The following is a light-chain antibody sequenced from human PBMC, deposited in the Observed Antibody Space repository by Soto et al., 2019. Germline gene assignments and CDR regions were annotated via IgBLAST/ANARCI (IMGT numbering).Light chain of an antibody. Sequence: QTVVAQEPSVSVSPGRTVTLTCGLSSGSVSTSYYPSWYQQTPGQAPRTLIYNTNTRSSGVPDRFSGSILGNKAALTITGAQADDESDYYCVLYMGSGTGVFGGGTKLTVL. J-gene: IGLJ3*02. CDR1: SGSVSTSYY. CDR2: NTN. CDR3: VLYMGSGTGV. V-gene: IGLV8-61*01.